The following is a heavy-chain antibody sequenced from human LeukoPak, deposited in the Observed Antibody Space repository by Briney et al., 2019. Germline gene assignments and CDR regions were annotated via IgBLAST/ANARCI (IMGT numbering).Heavy chain of an antibody. D-gene: IGHD3-22*01. J-gene: IGHJ3*02. Sequence: ASVKVSCKASGYTFTSYGISWVRQAPGQGLEWMGWISTYNGNTDYAQKLQGRVTMTTDTSTSTAYMELRSLRSDDTAVYYCARKDYYDSSGYPIDAFDIWGQGTMVTVSS. CDR3: ARKDYYDSSGYPIDAFDI. V-gene: IGHV1-18*01. CDR2: ISTYNGNT. CDR1: GYTFTSYG.